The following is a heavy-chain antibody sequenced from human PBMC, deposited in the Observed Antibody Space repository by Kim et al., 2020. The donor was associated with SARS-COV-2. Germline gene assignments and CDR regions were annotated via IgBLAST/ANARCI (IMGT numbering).Heavy chain of an antibody. V-gene: IGHV4-34*01. CDR2: INHSGST. J-gene: IGHJ4*02. CDR1: GGSFSGYY. D-gene: IGHD6-6*01. CDR3: ARRYSSSHQPGRVAGFDY. Sequence: SETLSLTCAVYGGSFSGYYWSWIRQPPGKGLEWIGEINHSGSTNYNPSLKSRVTISVDTSKNQFSLKLSSVTAADTAVYYCARRYSSSHQPGRVAGFDYGGQRTLATVSS.